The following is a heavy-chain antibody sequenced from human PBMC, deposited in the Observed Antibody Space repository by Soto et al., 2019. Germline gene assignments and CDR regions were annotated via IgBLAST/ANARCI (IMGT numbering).Heavy chain of an antibody. CDR1: GDSVSSNSAA. J-gene: IGHJ6*02. V-gene: IGHV6-1*01. CDR3: ARDSVVVGYSGCDYYYYGMDV. Sequence: SQTLSLTCAISGDSVSSNSAAWNWIRQSPSRGLEWLGRTYYRSKWYNDYAVSVKSRITINPDTSKNQFSLQLNSVTPEDTAVYYCARDSVVVGYSGCDYYYYGMDVWGQGTTVTVSS. D-gene: IGHD5-12*01. CDR2: TYYRSKWYN.